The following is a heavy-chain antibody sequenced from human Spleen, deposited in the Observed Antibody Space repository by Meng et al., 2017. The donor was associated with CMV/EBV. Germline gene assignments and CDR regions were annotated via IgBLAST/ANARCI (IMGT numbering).Heavy chain of an antibody. J-gene: IGHJ4*02. V-gene: IGHV3-74*01. D-gene: IGHD1-1*01. CDR1: GFTCSTYW. Sequence: LSCAASGFTCSTYWMHWVRQAPGKGLVWVSRIKTDGSSTSYADSVKGRFTISRDNAKNTLYLQMNSLRADDTAVYFCARDPAWTSFDYWGQGALVTVSS. CDR2: IKTDGSST. CDR3: ARDPAWTSFDY.